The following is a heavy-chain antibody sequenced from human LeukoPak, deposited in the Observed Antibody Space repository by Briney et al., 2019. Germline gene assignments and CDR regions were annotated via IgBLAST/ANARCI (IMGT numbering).Heavy chain of an antibody. V-gene: IGHV4-59*11. J-gene: IGHJ6*03. CDR1: GGSISSHY. CDR2: IYYSGST. D-gene: IGHD6-6*01. Sequence: PSETLSLTCTVSGGSISSHYWSWIRQPPGKGLEWIGHIYYSGSTKYNPSLKSRVTISVDTSKNQFSLKLSSVTAADTAVFYCARDLEYSSSSGNYYYYMDVWGKGTTVTVSS. CDR3: ARDLEYSSSSGNYYYYMDV.